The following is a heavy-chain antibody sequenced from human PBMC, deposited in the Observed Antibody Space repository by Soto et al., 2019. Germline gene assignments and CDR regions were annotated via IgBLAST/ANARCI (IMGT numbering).Heavy chain of an antibody. CDR3: AKDRVLRYFDWLGLFDY. J-gene: IGHJ4*02. V-gene: IGHV3-30*18. Sequence: GGSLRLSCAASVFTFSSYGMHWVRQAPGKGLEWVAVISYDGSNKYYADSVKGRFTISRDNSKNTLYLQMNSLRAEDTAVYYCAKDRVLRYFDWLGLFDYWGRGTLVTVSS. D-gene: IGHD3-9*01. CDR2: ISYDGSNK. CDR1: VFTFSSYG.